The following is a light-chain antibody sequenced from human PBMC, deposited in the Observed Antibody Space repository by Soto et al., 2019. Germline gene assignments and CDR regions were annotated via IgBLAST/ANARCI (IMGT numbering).Light chain of an antibody. V-gene: IGKV3-20*01. CDR3: QQYGSSPWT. CDR1: QSVSSSY. J-gene: IGKJ1*01. Sequence: EIGLTQSPGTLSLSPGERATLSCRASQSVSSSYLAWYQQKPGQAPRPLIYGASSRAIGIPDRFSGSGSGTDFTLTISSLEPEDFAVYYCQQYGSSPWTFCQGTKVEIK. CDR2: GAS.